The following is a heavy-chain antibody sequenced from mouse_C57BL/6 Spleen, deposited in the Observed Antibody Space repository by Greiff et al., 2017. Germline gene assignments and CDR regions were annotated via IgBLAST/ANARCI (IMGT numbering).Heavy chain of an antibody. CDR1: GFTFSSYA. CDR2: ISSGGDYI. D-gene: IGHD3-3*01. Sequence: EVHLVESGEGLVKPGGSLKLSCAASGFTFSSYAMSWVRQTPEKRLEWVAYISSGGDYIYYVDTVKGRFTISRDNARNTLYLQMSSLKSEDTAMYYCTRTGDGWFAYWGQGTLVTVSA. J-gene: IGHJ3*01. V-gene: IGHV5-9-1*02. CDR3: TRTGDGWFAY.